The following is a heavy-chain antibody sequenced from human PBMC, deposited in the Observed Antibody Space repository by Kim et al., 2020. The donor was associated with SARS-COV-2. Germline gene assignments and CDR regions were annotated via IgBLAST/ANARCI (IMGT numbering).Heavy chain of an antibody. CDR3: ARHCRVRRGIVVVPAAIQWFDP. J-gene: IGHJ5*02. D-gene: IGHD2-2*02. Sequence: SETLSLTCTVSGGSISSSSYYWGWIRQPPGKGLEWIGSIYYSGSTYYNPSLKSRVTISVDTSKNQFSLKLSSVTAADTAVYYCARHCRVRRGIVVVPAAIQWFDPWGQGTLVTVSS. V-gene: IGHV4-39*01. CDR1: GGSISSSSYY. CDR2: IYYSGST.